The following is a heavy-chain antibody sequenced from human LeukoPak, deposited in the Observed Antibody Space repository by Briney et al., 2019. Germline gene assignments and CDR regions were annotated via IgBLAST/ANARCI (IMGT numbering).Heavy chain of an antibody. D-gene: IGHD2-2*01. CDR1: GFTVSSNY. V-gene: IGHV3-53*01. J-gene: IGHJ5*02. Sequence: GGSLRLSCAASGFTVSSNYMSWVRQAPGKGLEWVSVIYSGGSTYYADSVKGRFTISRDNSKNTLYLQMNSLRAEDTAVYYCARLLVVPADNWFDPWGQGTLVTVSS. CDR3: ARLLVVPADNWFDP. CDR2: IYSGGST.